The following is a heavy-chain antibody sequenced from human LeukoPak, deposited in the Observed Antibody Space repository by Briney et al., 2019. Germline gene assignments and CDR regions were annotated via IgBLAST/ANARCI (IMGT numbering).Heavy chain of an antibody. CDR1: GGSISSGDYY. Sequence: SETLSLTCTVSGGSISSGDYYWSWIRQPPGTGLEWIGEINHSGSTNYNPSLKSRVTISVDTSKNQFSLKLSSVTAADTAVYYCARGVRITMIVVVMLAYFDYWGQGTLVTVSS. J-gene: IGHJ4*02. CDR3: ARGVRITMIVVVMLAYFDY. D-gene: IGHD3-22*01. V-gene: IGHV4-39*07. CDR2: INHSGST.